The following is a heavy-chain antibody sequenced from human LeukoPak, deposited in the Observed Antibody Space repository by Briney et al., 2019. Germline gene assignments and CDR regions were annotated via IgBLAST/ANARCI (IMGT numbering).Heavy chain of an antibody. CDR3: AKDRDYYDH. J-gene: IGHJ4*02. CDR2: ISSNGVTT. Sequence: PGGSLRLSCAASGFTFSSYAMNWVRQAPGKGLEWVSVISSNGVTTYYADSVKGRFTISRDNSKNTMYLQMNSLRADDTAVYYCAKDRDYYDHWGQGTLVTVSS. V-gene: IGHV3-23*01. CDR1: GFTFSSYA.